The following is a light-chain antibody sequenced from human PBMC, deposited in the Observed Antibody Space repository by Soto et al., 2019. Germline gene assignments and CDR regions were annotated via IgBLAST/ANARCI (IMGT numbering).Light chain of an antibody. CDR2: GAS. CDR1: QSVSSSY. CDR3: QQYGSSSYT. V-gene: IGKV3-20*01. J-gene: IGKJ2*01. Sequence: EIVLTQSPGTLSLSPGERATLSCRASQSVSSSYLAWYQQKPGQAPRLLIYGASSMATSIPDRFSGSGSGTDFPLTISRLEPEDFAVYYCQQYGSSSYTFGQGTKLEIK.